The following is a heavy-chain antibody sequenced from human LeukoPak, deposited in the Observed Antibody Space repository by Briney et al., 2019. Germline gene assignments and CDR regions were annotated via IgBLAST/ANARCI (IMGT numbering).Heavy chain of an antibody. CDR3: ARVAEDFPYYYMDV. Sequence: GGSLRLSCTASGFSVSGNYMSWVRQAPGKGLEGGSVIYAGGSTYYADSVKGRFTISRDNSKNTLYLQMNSLRAEDTAVYYCARVAEDFPYYYMDVWGKGTTVTVSS. V-gene: IGHV3-66*01. CDR2: IYAGGST. CDR1: GFSVSGNY. D-gene: IGHD3-3*01. J-gene: IGHJ6*03.